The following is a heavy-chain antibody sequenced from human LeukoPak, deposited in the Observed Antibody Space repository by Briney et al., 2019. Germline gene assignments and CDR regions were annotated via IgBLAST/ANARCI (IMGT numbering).Heavy chain of an antibody. J-gene: IGHJ4*02. CDR2: IKHDGFEK. CDR3: ARQGWNDVFFGDC. CDR1: GFDFNIYW. Sequence: PGGSLRLSCVASGFDFNIYWMSWVRQAPGKGLEWVANIKHDGFEKHYVDSVKGRFTISRDNPKSSLYLQMSSLRDDDTAVYYCARQGWNDVFFGDCWGQGTVVTVSS. V-gene: IGHV3-7*01. D-gene: IGHD1-1*01.